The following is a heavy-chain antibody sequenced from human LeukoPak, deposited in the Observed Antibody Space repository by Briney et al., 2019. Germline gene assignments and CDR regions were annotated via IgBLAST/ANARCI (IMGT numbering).Heavy chain of an antibody. V-gene: IGHV5-51*01. CDR1: VYSLTSYW. J-gene: IGHJ4*02. Sequence: GGSLQISCKGSVYSLTSYWIGWVRQMPGKGLEWMGIFYPGDSDTRYSPSFQGQVTISADKPISTAYLQWSSPKASDTAMYYCARRDSGYVDPMDYWGQGTLVTVSS. CDR3: ARRDSGYVDPMDY. CDR2: FYPGDSDT. D-gene: IGHD5-12*01.